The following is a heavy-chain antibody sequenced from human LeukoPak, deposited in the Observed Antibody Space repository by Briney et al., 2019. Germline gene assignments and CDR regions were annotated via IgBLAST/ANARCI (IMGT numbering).Heavy chain of an antibody. J-gene: IGHJ4*02. CDR2: INWNGGST. CDR3: ARNNYYDSSGYLGY. CDR1: GFTFDDYG. V-gene: IGHV3-20*04. Sequence: GGSLRLSCAASGFTFDDYGMSWVRQAPGKGLEWVSGINWNGGSTGYADSVKGRFTISRDNAKNSLYLQMNSLRAEDTALYYCARNNYYDSSGYLGYWGQGTLVTVSS. D-gene: IGHD3-22*01.